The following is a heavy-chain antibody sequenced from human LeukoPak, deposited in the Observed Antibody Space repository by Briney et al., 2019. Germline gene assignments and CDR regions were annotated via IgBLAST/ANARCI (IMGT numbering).Heavy chain of an antibody. V-gene: IGHV4-38-2*02. Sequence: SETLSLTCTVSGYFIRSGFYWGWIRQPPGKGLEWIGSFYHSGSTYYNPSLESRVTISLDTSKNQLSLKLTSVTAADTAVYYCARVRSKNSSGWYGLDYWGQGTLVTVSS. CDR2: FYHSGST. CDR3: ARVRSKNSSGWYGLDY. D-gene: IGHD6-19*01. J-gene: IGHJ4*02. CDR1: GYFIRSGFY.